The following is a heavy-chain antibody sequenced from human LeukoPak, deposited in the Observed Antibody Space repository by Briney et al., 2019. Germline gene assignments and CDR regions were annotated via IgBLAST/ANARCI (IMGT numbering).Heavy chain of an antibody. Sequence: PGGSLRLSCAAPGFTFSSYGMHWVRQAPGKGLEWVAVIWYDGSNKYYADSVKGRFTISRDNSKNTLYLQMNSLRAEDTAVYYCARGDGYNHDAFDIWGQGTMVTVSS. V-gene: IGHV3-33*01. CDR2: IWYDGSNK. J-gene: IGHJ3*02. CDR1: GFTFSSYG. CDR3: ARGDGYNHDAFDI. D-gene: IGHD5-24*01.